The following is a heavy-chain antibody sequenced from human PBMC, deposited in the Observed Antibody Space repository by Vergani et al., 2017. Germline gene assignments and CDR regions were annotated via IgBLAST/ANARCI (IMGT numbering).Heavy chain of an antibody. Sequence: QVQLQQWGAGLLKPSETLSLTCAVYGGSFSGYYWSWIRQPPGKGLEWIGEINHSGSTNYNPSLKSRVTISVDTSKNQFSLKLSSVTAADTAVYYCAGGGAVAANEDAFDIWGQGTMVTVSS. CDR3: AGGGAVAANEDAFDI. CDR1: GGSFSGYY. D-gene: IGHD6-19*01. J-gene: IGHJ3*02. CDR2: INHSGST. V-gene: IGHV4-34*01.